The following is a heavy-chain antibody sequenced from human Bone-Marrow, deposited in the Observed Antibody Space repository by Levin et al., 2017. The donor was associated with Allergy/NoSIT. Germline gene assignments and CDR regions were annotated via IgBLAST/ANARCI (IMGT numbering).Heavy chain of an antibody. CDR2: VNPNSGGT. J-gene: IGHJ6*02. CDR1: GYTFTDYY. V-gene: IGHV1-2*02. D-gene: IGHD2-2*01. CDR3: AIVRMGCSRTSCYFWL. Sequence: PGESLKISCKAFGYTFTDYYIHWIRQAPGQGLECMGWVNPNSGGTDYVQKFQGRVTMTSDTSSSTAYMELSSLRYDDTAVYYCAIVRMGCSRTSCYFWLWGQGTTVTVSS.